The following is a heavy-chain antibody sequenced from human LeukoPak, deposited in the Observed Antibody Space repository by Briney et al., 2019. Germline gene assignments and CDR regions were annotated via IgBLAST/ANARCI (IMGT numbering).Heavy chain of an antibody. CDR1: GFTFSSYA. CDR3: AKPKFPGRGLVMLFDY. CDR2: ISGSGGST. V-gene: IGHV3-23*01. D-gene: IGHD3/OR15-3a*01. Sequence: GGSLRLSCAASGFTFSSYAMSWVRQAPGKGLGWVSAISGSGGSTYYADSVKGRFTISRDNSKNTLYLQMNSLRAEDTAVYYCAKPKFPGRGLVMLFDYWGQGTLVTVSS. J-gene: IGHJ4*02.